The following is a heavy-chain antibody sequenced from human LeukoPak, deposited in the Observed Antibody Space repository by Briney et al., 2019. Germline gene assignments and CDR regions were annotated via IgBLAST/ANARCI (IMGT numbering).Heavy chain of an antibody. CDR3: ATNAGMPVAGSFY. D-gene: IGHD6-19*01. V-gene: IGHV1-18*01. CDR1: GYSFTTYG. J-gene: IGHJ4*02. Sequence: ASVKVSCKASGYSFTTYGVAWXXXAXXQXLXXXXWIXXXXXNTNYAQKXQXXXTXTTXTSTSTAYMELRRLRSDDTAFYYCATNAGMPVAGSFYWGQGTLVTVSS. CDR2: IXXXXXNT.